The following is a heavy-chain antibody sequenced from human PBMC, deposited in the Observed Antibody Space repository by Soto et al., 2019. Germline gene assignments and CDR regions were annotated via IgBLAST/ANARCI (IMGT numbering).Heavy chain of an antibody. CDR3: ARLGYCSGGSCRRGNWFDP. D-gene: IGHD2-15*01. CDR1: GDTFTSYE. J-gene: IGHJ5*02. V-gene: IGHV1-8*01. CDR2: MNPNSGNT. Sequence: QVPLVQSGAEVKKPGASVKVSCKASGDTFTSYEINWVRQATGQGLEWMGWMNPNSGNTGYAQKFQGRLTMTRNTAISTGYMELSSLRSEDTAVYYCARLGYCSGGSCRRGNWFDPWGQGTLVTVSS.